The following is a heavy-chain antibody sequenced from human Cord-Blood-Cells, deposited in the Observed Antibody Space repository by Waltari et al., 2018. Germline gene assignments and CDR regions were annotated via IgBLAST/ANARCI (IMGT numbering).Heavy chain of an antibody. V-gene: IGHV4-59*01. J-gene: IGHJ4*02. CDR1: GGSISSSY. D-gene: IGHD6-19*01. CDR3: ARGWYSSGWYYFDY. Sequence: QVQLQESGPGLVKPSENLSLTCTVSGGSISSSYWTWIRQPPGKGLEWIGYIYYSGSTNYNPSLKSRVTISVDMSKNQFSLKLSSVTAADTAVYYCARGWYSSGWYYFDYWGQGTLVTVSS. CDR2: IYYSGST.